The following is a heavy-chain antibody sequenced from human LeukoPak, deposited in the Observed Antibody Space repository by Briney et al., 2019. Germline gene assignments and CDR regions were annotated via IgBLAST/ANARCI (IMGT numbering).Heavy chain of an antibody. J-gene: IGHJ4*02. V-gene: IGHV3-30*18. CDR2: ISYDGSNK. CDR1: GFTFSSYG. CDR3: AKAYNSLFDY. Sequence: GGSLRLSCAASGFTFSSYGMHWVRQAPGKGLEWVAVISYDGSNKYYADSVKGQFTISRDNSKNTLYLQMNSLRAEDTAEYYCAKAYNSLFDYWGQGTLVTVSS. D-gene: IGHD1-1*01.